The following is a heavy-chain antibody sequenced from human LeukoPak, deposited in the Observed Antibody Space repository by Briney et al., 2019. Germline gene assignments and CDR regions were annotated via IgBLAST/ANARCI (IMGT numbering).Heavy chain of an antibody. J-gene: IGHJ6*03. V-gene: IGHV3-53*05. CDR3: AKAGLYVDTDSMDV. CDR2: IYSGGST. Sequence: PGGSLRLSCAASGFTVSSNYMSWVRQAPGKGLEWVSVIYSGGSTYYADSVKGRFTISRDNSKNTLYLQMNSLRAEDTAVYYCAKAGLYVDTDSMDVWGKGTTVTISS. D-gene: IGHD5-18*01. CDR1: GFTVSSNY.